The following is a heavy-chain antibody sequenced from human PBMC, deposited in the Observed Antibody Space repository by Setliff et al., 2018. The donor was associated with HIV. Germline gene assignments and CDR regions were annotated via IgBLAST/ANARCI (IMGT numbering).Heavy chain of an antibody. CDR1: GFSFSIYE. CDR3: ARSHYDSRGYYYRGDAFDI. CDR2: ISSSSGTI. J-gene: IGHJ3*02. D-gene: IGHD3-22*01. Sequence: PGGSLRFSCAASGFSFSIYEINWVRQAPGKGLEWLSYISSSSGTILYVDSVQGRFTISRDNAKNSLYLQMNSLRAEDTAVYYCARSHYDSRGYYYRGDAFDIWGLGTMVTVSS. V-gene: IGHV3-48*03.